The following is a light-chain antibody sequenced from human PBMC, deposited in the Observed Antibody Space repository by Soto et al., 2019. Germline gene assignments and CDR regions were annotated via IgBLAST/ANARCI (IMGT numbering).Light chain of an antibody. V-gene: IGKV1-39*01. J-gene: IGKJ5*01. Sequence: DIQMTQSPSTLSASVGDRVTITCRASQSISSWLAWYRQKPGKAPKPLIYTASSLHSGVPSRFSGSASGTDFTLTISSLQPEDFATYYCQQGDTTPITFGQGTRLEI. CDR3: QQGDTTPIT. CDR2: TAS. CDR1: QSISSW.